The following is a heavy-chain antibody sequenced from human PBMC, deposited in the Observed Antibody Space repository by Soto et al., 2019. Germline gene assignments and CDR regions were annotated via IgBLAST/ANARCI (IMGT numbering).Heavy chain of an antibody. CDR2: IIPILGIA. J-gene: IGHJ4*02. Sequence: QVQLVQSGAEVKKPGSSVKVSCKASVGTFSSYTISWVRQAPGQGLEWMGRIIPILGIANYAQKFQGRVTITADKSTSTAYMELSSLRSEDTAVYYCARVQGSGSYLRHYWGQGTLVTVSS. V-gene: IGHV1-69*02. CDR1: VGTFSSYT. CDR3: ARVQGSGSYLRHY. D-gene: IGHD3-10*01.